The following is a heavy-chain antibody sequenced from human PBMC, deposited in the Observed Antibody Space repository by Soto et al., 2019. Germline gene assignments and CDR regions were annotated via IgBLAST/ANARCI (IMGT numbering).Heavy chain of an antibody. V-gene: IGHV4-4*07. CDR3: VRASMPKAHFDS. J-gene: IGHJ4*02. Sequence: SETLSLTCTVSGGSIRGYYWSWIRQSAGMGLEWIGRMHTSGSTNYNPSLKSRVTFSVDMSKNQISLKLTTVTAADTALYYCVRASMPKAHFDSWGQGTLVTVSS. D-gene: IGHD2-2*01. CDR2: MHTSGST. CDR1: GGSIRGYY.